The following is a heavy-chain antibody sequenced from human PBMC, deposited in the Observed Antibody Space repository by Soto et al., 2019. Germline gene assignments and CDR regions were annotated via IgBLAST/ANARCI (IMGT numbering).Heavy chain of an antibody. J-gene: IGHJ5*02. Sequence: EVQLVESGGGLVQPGGSLTLSCAASGFTFSNYWMNWVRQAPGKGLEWVANIKQDGGEKYYVDSVKGRFTISRNNAKNSLYLQMNSLRAEDTAVYYCARVIRFSFNWFDLWGQGTLVTVSS. V-gene: IGHV3-7*01. CDR1: GFTFSNYW. CDR2: IKQDGGEK. CDR3: ARVIRFSFNWFDL. D-gene: IGHD2-21*01.